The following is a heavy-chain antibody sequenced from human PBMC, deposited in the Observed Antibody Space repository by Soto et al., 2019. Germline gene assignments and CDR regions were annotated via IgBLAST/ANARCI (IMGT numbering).Heavy chain of an antibody. CDR1: GYTLTELS. Sequence: QVQLVQSGAEVKKPGASVKVSCKVSGYTLTELSMHWVRQAPGKGLEWMGGFDPEDGETIYAQKFQGRVTMTEDTSTDTAYMELSSLRSEDTAVYYCATAKGEWLVHTYTPYYYYGMDVWGQGTTVTVSS. D-gene: IGHD6-19*01. J-gene: IGHJ6*02. CDR3: ATAKGEWLVHTYTPYYYYGMDV. CDR2: FDPEDGET. V-gene: IGHV1-24*01.